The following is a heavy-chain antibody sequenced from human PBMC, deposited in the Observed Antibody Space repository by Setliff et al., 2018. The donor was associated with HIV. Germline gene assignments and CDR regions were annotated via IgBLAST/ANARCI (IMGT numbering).Heavy chain of an antibody. J-gene: IGHJ4*02. V-gene: IGHV4-38-2*01. D-gene: IGHD4-17*01. CDR2: IYHSGST. CDR3: AKKGNGDYHFDY. CDR1: GYFISSGYY. Sequence: SETLSLTCGVSGYFISSGYYWAWIRQSPGKGLEWIGTIYHSGSTYYNPSLKSRVTISVDTSRNQFSLKLSSVTAVDTAVYYCAKKGNGDYHFDYWGQGTLVTVSS.